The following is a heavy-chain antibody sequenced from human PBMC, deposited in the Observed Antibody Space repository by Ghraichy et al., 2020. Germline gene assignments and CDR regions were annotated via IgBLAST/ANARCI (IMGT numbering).Heavy chain of an antibody. CDR1: GGSISPYY. J-gene: IGHJ4*02. D-gene: IGHD2-2*02. CDR3: GRQASWRAAIDY. CDR2: IYYTGGT. V-gene: IGHV4-59*08. Sequence: ESLNISCTVSGGSISPYYWSWIRQPPGKGLEWIGYIYYTGGTTYNPSLKSRVTISVDTSKDQFSLKLRSVTAADTAVYFCGRQASWRAAIDYWGQGTLVTVSS.